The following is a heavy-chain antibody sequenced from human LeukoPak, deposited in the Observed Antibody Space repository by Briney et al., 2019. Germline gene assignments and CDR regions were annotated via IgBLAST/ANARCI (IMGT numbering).Heavy chain of an antibody. CDR1: GGSVSSGSYF. J-gene: IGHJ4*02. D-gene: IGHD7-27*01. V-gene: IGHV4-61*01. CDR3: AREGWGYYFDF. CDR2: IYYTGTT. Sequence: SETLSLTCTASGGSVSSGSYFWSWIRQPPGRGLEWIGYIYYTGTTNYNPSLKSRLTISVDTSKNQFSLNLSSVTSADTAVYYCAREGWGYYFDFWGQGTLVTVSS.